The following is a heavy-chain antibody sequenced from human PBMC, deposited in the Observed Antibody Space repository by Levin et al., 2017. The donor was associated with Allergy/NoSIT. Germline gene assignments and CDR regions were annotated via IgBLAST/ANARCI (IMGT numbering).Heavy chain of an antibody. CDR1: GFSFSDHY. CDR3: ARSSPASCSGGTCYYMDV. Sequence: GGPLRLSCAASGFSFSDHYMDWVRQAPGKGLEWVGRIRNQANSYTTEYAASVEGRFTMSRDDSKNSLSLLMNSLNTEDTAVYYCARSSPASCSGGTCYYMDVWGKGITVTVSS. CDR2: IRNQANSYTT. D-gene: IGHD2-15*01. J-gene: IGHJ6*03. V-gene: IGHV3-72*01.